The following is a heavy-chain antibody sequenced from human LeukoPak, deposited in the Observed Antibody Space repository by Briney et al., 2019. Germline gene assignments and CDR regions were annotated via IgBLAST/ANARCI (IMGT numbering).Heavy chain of an antibody. CDR1: GGSFNNCY. J-gene: IGHJ6*02. D-gene: IGHD5-18*01. CDR2: INHSGST. CDR3: ARVRYSYGHEVYGIDF. V-gene: IGHV4-34*01. Sequence: PSETLSLTCAVYGGSFNNCYWTWIRQPPGEGLEWIGEINHSGSTYYNPSLKSRVTISADTSNNQFSLKLTSVTAADSAVYSCARVRYSYGHEVYGIDFWGQGTTVTASS.